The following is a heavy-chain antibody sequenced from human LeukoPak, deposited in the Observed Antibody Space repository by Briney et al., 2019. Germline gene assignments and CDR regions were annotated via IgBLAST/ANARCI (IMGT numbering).Heavy chain of an antibody. J-gene: IGHJ3*02. V-gene: IGHV4-59*01. CDR1: GGSISSYY. CDR3: ARDSAYYDFWSGYYTPYAFDI. Sequence: SETLSLTCTVSGGSISSYYWSWIRQPPGKGLEWIGYIYYSGSTNYNPSLKSRVTTSVDTSKNQFSLKLSSVTAADTAVYYCARDSAYYDFWSGYYTPYAFDIWGQGTMVTVSS. CDR2: IYYSGST. D-gene: IGHD3-3*01.